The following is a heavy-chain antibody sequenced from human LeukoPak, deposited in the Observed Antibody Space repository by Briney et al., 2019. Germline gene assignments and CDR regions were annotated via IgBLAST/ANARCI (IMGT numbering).Heavy chain of an antibody. Sequence: PSETLSLTCAGYGGSFSVYYWSWIRQPPGKGLEWIGEINHSGSTTYTPYLKSRVTISVDTSKSPFSLKLRSVTAADTAVYYCARIGAAAHDSSWARTDYWGQGTLVTVSS. D-gene: IGHD6-13*01. CDR2: INHSGST. J-gene: IGHJ4*02. CDR1: GGSFSVYY. CDR3: ARIGAAAHDSSWARTDY. V-gene: IGHV4-34*01.